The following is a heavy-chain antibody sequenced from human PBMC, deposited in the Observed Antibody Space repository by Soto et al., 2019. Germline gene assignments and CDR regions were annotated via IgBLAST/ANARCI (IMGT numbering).Heavy chain of an antibody. Sequence: QVQLVQSGAEVKKPGSSVKVSCKASGGTFSSYAISWVRQAPGQGLEWMGGIIPIFGTANYAQKFQGRVTITADESTSTAYMELRSLRSEAAAVEYCASDGGRGSYSAANRPLDYWGPGTLVTVSS. CDR3: ASDGGRGSYSAANRPLDY. V-gene: IGHV1-69*12. D-gene: IGHD1-26*01. J-gene: IGHJ4*02. CDR2: IIPIFGTA. CDR1: GGTFSSYA.